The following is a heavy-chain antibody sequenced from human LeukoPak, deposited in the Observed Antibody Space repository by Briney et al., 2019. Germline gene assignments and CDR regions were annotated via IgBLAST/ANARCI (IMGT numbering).Heavy chain of an antibody. CDR2: VSPYNGNT. D-gene: IGHD5-18*01. J-gene: IGHJ4*02. CDR1: GYTFTSYG. Sequence: GASVKVSCKASGYTFTSYGINWVRQAPGQGLEWMGWVSPYNGNTNYAQKLQGRVTLTTDTSTSTAYLELRSLRSDDTAVYFCARVLYSFGYSPFGYWGQGTLVTVSS. CDR3: ARVLYSFGYSPFGY. V-gene: IGHV1-18*01.